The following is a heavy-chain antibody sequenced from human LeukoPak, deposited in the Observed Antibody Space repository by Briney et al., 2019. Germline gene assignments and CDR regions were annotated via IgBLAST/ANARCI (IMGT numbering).Heavy chain of an antibody. V-gene: IGHV3-33*01. CDR2: IWYDGSNK. CDR3: TRGGLLWFGELSGY. CDR1: GFTFSSYD. Sequence: GGSLRLSCAASGFTFSSYDMHWVRQAPGKGLEWVAFIWYDGSNKYYADSVKGRFTISRDNSRNTLFLQMNSLKTEDTAVYYCTRGGLLWFGELSGYWGQGTLVTVSS. J-gene: IGHJ4*02. D-gene: IGHD3-10*01.